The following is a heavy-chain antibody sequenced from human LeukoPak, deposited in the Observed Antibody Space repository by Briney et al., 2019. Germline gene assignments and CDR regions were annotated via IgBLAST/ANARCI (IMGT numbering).Heavy chain of an antibody. J-gene: IGHJ4*02. D-gene: IGHD6-19*01. CDR2: IYYSGST. CDR1: GGSISSSSYY. V-gene: IGHV4-39*01. CDR3: ARLEKGGWSGDY. Sequence: SETLSLTCTVSGGSISSSSYYWGWIRQPPGKGLEWIGSIYYSGSTYYNPSLKSRVTISVDTSKNQFSLKLSSVTAADTAVYYCARLEKGGWSGDYWGQGTLVTVSS.